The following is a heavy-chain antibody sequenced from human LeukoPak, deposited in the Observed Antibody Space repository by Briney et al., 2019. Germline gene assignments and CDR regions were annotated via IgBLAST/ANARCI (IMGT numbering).Heavy chain of an antibody. D-gene: IGHD3-9*01. CDR3: AKTMEYYDILTGYYQPYYFDY. CDR2: ISDSGGTT. Sequence: TGGSLRLSCAASGFTFSFFAMSWVRQAPGKGLEWVSAISDSGGTTYYADSVKGRFTISRDNSKNTLYLQMNSLRAEDTAVYYCAKTMEYYDILTGYYQPYYFDYWGQGTLVTVSS. J-gene: IGHJ4*02. CDR1: GFTFSFFA. V-gene: IGHV3-23*01.